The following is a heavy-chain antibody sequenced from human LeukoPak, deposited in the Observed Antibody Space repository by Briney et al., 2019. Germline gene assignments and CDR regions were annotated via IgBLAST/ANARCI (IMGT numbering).Heavy chain of an antibody. CDR1: GFTFNSYA. CDR2: ISGSGGST. J-gene: IGHJ4*02. Sequence: PGGSLRLSCAASGFTFNSYAMSWVRQAPGKGLEWVSAISGSGGSTYYADSVKGRFTISRDNSKNTLYLQMNSLRAEDTAVYYCAKVYLPPYYDSSGYYLDYWGQGTLVTVSS. CDR3: AKVYLPPYYDSSGYYLDY. D-gene: IGHD3-22*01. V-gene: IGHV3-23*01.